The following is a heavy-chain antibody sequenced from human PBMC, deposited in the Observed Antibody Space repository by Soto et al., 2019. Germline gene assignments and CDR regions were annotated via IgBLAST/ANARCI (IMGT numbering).Heavy chain of an antibody. D-gene: IGHD3-3*01. V-gene: IGHV3-23*01. CDR3: AKGLDYDFWSGSRYYMDV. CDR1: GFTFSSYA. Sequence: EVQLLESGGGLVQPGGSLRLSCAASGFTFSSYAMSWVRQAPGKGLEWVSAISGSGGSTYYADSVKGQFTISRDNSKNTLYLQMNSLRAEDTAVYYCAKGLDYDFWSGSRYYMDVWGKGTTVTVSS. J-gene: IGHJ6*03. CDR2: ISGSGGST.